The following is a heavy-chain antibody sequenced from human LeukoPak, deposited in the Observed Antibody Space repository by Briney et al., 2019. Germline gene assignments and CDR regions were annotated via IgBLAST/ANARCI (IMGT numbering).Heavy chain of an antibody. D-gene: IGHD1-26*01. Sequence: YISSSGSTIYYADSVKGRFTISRDNSKNTLYLQMNSLRAEDTAVYYCARFVGAAFDYWGQGTLVTVSS. J-gene: IGHJ4*02. CDR2: ISSSGSTI. V-gene: IGHV3-48*01. CDR3: ARFVGAAFDY.